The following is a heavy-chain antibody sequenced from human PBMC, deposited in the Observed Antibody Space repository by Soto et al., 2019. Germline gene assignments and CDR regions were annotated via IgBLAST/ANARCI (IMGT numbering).Heavy chain of an antibody. Sequence: PGGSLRLSCAASGFTFSSYGMHWVRQAPGKGLEWVAVIWYDGSNKYYADSVKGRFTISRDNSKNTLYLQMNSLRAEDTAVYYCARVSRSVWLGELYFPLDPWGQGTLVTVSS. CDR3: ARVSRSVWLGELYFPLDP. D-gene: IGHD3-10*01. V-gene: IGHV3-33*01. CDR1: GFTFSSYG. CDR2: IWYDGSNK. J-gene: IGHJ5*02.